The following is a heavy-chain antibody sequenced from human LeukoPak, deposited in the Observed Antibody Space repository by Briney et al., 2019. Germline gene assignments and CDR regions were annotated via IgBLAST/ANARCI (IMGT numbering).Heavy chain of an antibody. V-gene: IGHV3-49*04. J-gene: IGHJ4*02. Sequence: GGSLRLSCTASGFTFGDYAMSWVRQAPGKGLEWVGFIRSKAYGGTTEYAASVKGRFTISRDDSKSIAYLQMNSLKTEDTAVYYCTRDHLDPYYYDSSGYYPYYWGQGTLVTVSS. CDR3: TRDHLDPYYYDSSGYYPYY. CDR2: IRSKAYGGTT. D-gene: IGHD3-22*01. CDR1: GFTFGDYA.